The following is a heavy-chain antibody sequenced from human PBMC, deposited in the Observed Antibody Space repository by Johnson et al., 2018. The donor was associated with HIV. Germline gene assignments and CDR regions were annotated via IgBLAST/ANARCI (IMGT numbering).Heavy chain of an antibody. V-gene: IGHV3-20*04. Sequence: VQLVESGGGVVQPGRSLRLSCAASGFTFDDYGMSWVRQAPGKGLEWVSGINWNGGSTGDADSVKGRFTISRDNAKNTLYLQMDSLRAEDTAVYYCARGDPPNVFNIWGQGTMVTVSS. CDR1: GFTFDDYG. CDR2: INWNGGST. J-gene: IGHJ3*02. CDR3: ARGDPPNVFNI.